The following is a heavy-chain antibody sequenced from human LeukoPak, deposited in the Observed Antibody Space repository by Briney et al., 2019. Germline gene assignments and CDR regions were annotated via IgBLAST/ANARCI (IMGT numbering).Heavy chain of an antibody. D-gene: IGHD3-3*01. Sequence: SETLSLTCTVSGGSISSGGYCWSWIRQHPGKGLEWIGYIYYSGSTYYNPSLKSRVTISVDTSKNQFSLKLSSVTAADTAVYYCARGVPHYDFWSGYPTFDYWGQGTLVTVSS. CDR2: IYYSGST. CDR1: GGSISSGGYC. CDR3: ARGVPHYDFWSGYPTFDY. J-gene: IGHJ4*02. V-gene: IGHV4-31*03.